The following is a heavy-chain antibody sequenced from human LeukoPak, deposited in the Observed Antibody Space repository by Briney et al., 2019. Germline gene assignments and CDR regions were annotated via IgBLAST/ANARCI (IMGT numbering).Heavy chain of an antibody. CDR1: GRTFSTFG. V-gene: IGHV3-30*02. Sequence: GGSLRLSCVASGRTFSTFGMHWVRQAPGKGLEWVAFIGPDGSDKYYTDTVKGRFTTSRDNSKNTLYLQMNSLRAEDTAVYYCTPGPLGAIFDYWGQGTLVTVSS. CDR2: IGPDGSDK. CDR3: TPGPLGAIFDY. D-gene: IGHD3-10*01. J-gene: IGHJ4*02.